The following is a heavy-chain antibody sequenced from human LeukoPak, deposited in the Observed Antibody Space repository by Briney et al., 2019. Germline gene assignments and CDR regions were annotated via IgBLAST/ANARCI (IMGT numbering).Heavy chain of an antibody. D-gene: IGHD3-22*01. CDR1: GFTFSSYA. CDR3: ARDSASSGHPFDY. V-gene: IGHV3-21*01. CDR2: ISSGNTYI. J-gene: IGHJ4*02. Sequence: SGGSLRLSCAASGFTFSSYAMHWVRQAPGKGLEWVSSISSGNTYIYYADSVKGRFTISRDSAKNSLYLQMNSLRAEDTAVYYCARDSASSGHPFDYWGQETLVTVSS.